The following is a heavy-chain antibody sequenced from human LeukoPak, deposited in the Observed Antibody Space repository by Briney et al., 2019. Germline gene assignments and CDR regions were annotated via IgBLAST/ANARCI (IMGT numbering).Heavy chain of an antibody. J-gene: IGHJ6*03. CDR2: IYSGGST. V-gene: IGHV3-53*01. CDR1: GFTVSSNY. D-gene: IGHD3-10*01. CDR3: ASGSGSYRTPYYYMDV. Sequence: GGSLRLSCAASGFTVSSNYMSWVRQAPGKGLECVSVIYSGGSTYYADSVKGRFTISRDNSKNTLYLQMNSLRAEDTAVYYCASGSGSYRTPYYYMDVWGTGTTVTVSS.